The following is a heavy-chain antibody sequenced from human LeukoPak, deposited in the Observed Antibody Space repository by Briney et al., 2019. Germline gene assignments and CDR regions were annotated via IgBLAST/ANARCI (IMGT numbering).Heavy chain of an antibody. CDR2: IYHSGNT. V-gene: IGHV4-31*03. CDR1: GGSISSGGYY. D-gene: IGHD2-2*01. J-gene: IGHJ5*02. CDR3: VRVGDCTSAACHDIRFDP. Sequence: SQTLSLTCTVSGGSISSGGYYWSWIRQLPGKGLEWIGYIYHSGNTVYKPSLRSRVTMSVDTSKNQFSLKLTSVTAADTGVYYCVRVGDCTSAACHDIRFDPWGQGTLVTVSS.